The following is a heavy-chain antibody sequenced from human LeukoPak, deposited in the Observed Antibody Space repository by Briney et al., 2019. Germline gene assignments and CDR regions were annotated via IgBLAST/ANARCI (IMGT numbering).Heavy chain of an antibody. CDR1: GFTFSSYW. J-gene: IGHJ6*04. CDR2: IKQDGSEE. Sequence: GGSLRLSCAASGFTFSSYWMSWVRLAPGKGLEWVANIKQDGSEEYYVDSVRGRFSISRDNAKNSLYLQMNSLRAEDTAVYYCAELGITMIGGVWGKGTTVTISS. D-gene: IGHD3-10*02. CDR3: AELGITMIGGV. V-gene: IGHV3-7*01.